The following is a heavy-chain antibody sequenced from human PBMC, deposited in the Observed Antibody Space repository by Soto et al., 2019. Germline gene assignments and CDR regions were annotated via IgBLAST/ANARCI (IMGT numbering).Heavy chain of an antibody. Sequence: LGESLKISCKAFGYSFTNHWIAWVRQMPGKGLEWMGIIYPGDSDTSYSPSFQGQVTFSTVKSISTAYLQWSSLKASDTAIYYCARLGTYCSGGSCYPVGAFDVWAQGTMVTVSS. CDR2: IYPGDSDT. J-gene: IGHJ3*01. V-gene: IGHV5-51*01. CDR1: GYSFTNHW. D-gene: IGHD2-15*01. CDR3: ARLGTYCSGGSCYPVGAFDV.